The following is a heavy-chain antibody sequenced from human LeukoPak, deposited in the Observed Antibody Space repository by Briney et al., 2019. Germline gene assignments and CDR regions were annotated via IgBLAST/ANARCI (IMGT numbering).Heavy chain of an antibody. CDR2: IYYSGST. J-gene: IGHJ6*03. CDR3: ARGRYSNYVFRIYYYMDV. Sequence: SETLSLTCTVSGGSISSYYWGWIRQPPGKGLEWIGSIYYSGSTYYNPSLKSRVTISVDTSKNQFSLKLSSVTAADTAVYYCARGRYSNYVFRIYYYMDVWGKGTTVTVSS. V-gene: IGHV4-39*01. CDR1: GGSISSYY. D-gene: IGHD4-11*01.